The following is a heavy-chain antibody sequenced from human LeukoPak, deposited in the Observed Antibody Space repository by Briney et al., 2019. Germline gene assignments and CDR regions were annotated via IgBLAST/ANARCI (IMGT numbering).Heavy chain of an antibody. Sequence: PSETLSLTCTVSGASISSYYCNCIRQPPGKGLEWIGYIYYTGSTNHNPSLKSRVSISVDTSKNQFSLKLNSVTTADTAMYYCAIFGSGGSWGQGTLVTVSS. CDR1: GASISSYY. CDR3: AIFGSGGS. D-gene: IGHD2-15*01. J-gene: IGHJ5*02. V-gene: IGHV4-59*01. CDR2: IYYTGST.